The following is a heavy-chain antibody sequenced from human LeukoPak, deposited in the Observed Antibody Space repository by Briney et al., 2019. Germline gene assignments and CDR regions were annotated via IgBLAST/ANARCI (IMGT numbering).Heavy chain of an antibody. D-gene: IGHD6-6*01. V-gene: IGHV3-64D*09. Sequence: GGTLRLSCSASGFTFSSYAMHWVRQAPGKGLEYVSAISSNGGSTYYADSVKGRFTISRDNSKNTLYLQMSSLRAEDTAVYYCVKDREYSSSGHYFDYWGQGTLVTVSS. CDR1: GFTFSSYA. J-gene: IGHJ4*02. CDR3: VKDREYSSSGHYFDY. CDR2: ISSNGGST.